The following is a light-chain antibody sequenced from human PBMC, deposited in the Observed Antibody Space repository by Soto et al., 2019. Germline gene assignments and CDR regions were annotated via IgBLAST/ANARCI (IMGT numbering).Light chain of an antibody. CDR3: GSWDSSLSAYV. J-gene: IGLJ1*01. Sequence: SVMTQPPSVSAAPGXRVTISCSGSSSNIGGNSVSWYQQLPGXAPKLLIYDDDKRPSGIPDRFSGSKSGTSATLGITGFQTGDEADYXCGSWDSSLSAYVFGTGTKLTVL. V-gene: IGLV1-51*01. CDR1: SSNIGGNS. CDR2: DDD.